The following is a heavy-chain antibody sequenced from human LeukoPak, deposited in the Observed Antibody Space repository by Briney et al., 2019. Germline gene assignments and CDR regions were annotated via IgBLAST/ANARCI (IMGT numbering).Heavy chain of an antibody. D-gene: IGHD6-13*01. Sequence: TGGSLRLSCAASGFTFSSYWMSWVRQAPGKGLGWVANIKQDGSEKYYVDSVKGRFTISRDNAKNSLYLQMNSLRAEDTAVYYCARVGSSWYGPFDYWGQGTLVTVSS. J-gene: IGHJ4*02. V-gene: IGHV3-7*01. CDR3: ARVGSSWYGPFDY. CDR2: IKQDGSEK. CDR1: GFTFSSYW.